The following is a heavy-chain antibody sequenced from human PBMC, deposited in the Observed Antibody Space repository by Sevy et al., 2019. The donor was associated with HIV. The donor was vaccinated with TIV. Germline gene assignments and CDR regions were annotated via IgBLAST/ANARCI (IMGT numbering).Heavy chain of an antibody. CDR2: MNPNSGNT. V-gene: IGHV1-8*01. Sequence: ASVKVSCKASGYTFTSYDINWVRQATGQGLEWMGWMNPNSGNTGYAQKFQGRVTMTRNTSISTAYMELSSLRSEDTAVYYCARGPYDYVWRSYRFSPTYYFDYWGQGTLVTVSS. CDR1: GYTFTSYD. J-gene: IGHJ4*02. CDR3: ARGPYDYVWRSYRFSPTYYFDY. D-gene: IGHD3-16*02.